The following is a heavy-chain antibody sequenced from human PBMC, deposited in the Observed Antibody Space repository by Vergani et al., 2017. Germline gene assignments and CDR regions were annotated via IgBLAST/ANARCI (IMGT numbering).Heavy chain of an antibody. Sequence: QVQLQESGPGLVKPSETLSLTCTVSGGSLINYYWSWVRQPPGKALEWIGYIYSSGSTTYSPSLKSRLTMSVDPSKNQFSLKLRSVTLADTAVYYCARTIGHCSNSNCYNLAYWGQGTLVTVSS. CDR3: ARTIGHCSNSNCYNLAY. CDR2: IYSSGST. V-gene: IGHV4-59*01. J-gene: IGHJ4*02. D-gene: IGHD2-2*02. CDR1: GGSLINYY.